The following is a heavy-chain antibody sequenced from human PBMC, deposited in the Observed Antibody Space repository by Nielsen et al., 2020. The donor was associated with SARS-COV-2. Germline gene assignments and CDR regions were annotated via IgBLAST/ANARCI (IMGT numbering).Heavy chain of an antibody. V-gene: IGHV4-31*03. Sequence: SETLSLTCTVSGGSISSGGYYWSWIRQHPGKGLEWIGYIYYSGSTYYNPSLKSRVTISVDTSKNQFSLKLSSVTAADTAVYYCARDTHTGYSSGWYFDYWGQGTLVTVSS. CDR1: GGSISSGGYY. CDR2: IYYSGST. D-gene: IGHD6-19*01. J-gene: IGHJ4*02. CDR3: ARDTHTGYSSGWYFDY.